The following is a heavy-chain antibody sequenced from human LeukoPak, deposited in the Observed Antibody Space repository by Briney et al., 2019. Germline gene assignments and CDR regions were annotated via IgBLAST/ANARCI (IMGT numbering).Heavy chain of an antibody. V-gene: IGHV1-18*01. CDR2: ISGYHGNT. J-gene: IGHJ4*02. D-gene: IGHD6-13*01. CDR3: ATTWGSSSWSHFEY. CDR1: GYAFTRNG. Sequence: ASVKVSCKASGYAFTRNGISWVRQAPGQGREWMGWISGYHGNTNYAQNLHDRVTMTTESSTSTAYMELRSLRSDDTPVYYCATTWGSSSWSHFEYWGLGTLVTVSS.